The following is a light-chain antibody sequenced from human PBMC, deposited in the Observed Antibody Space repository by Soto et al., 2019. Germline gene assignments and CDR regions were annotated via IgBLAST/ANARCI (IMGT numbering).Light chain of an antibody. CDR3: QQRSNWPLT. CDR1: QSVSSN. CDR2: GAS. J-gene: IGKJ4*01. V-gene: IGKV3-15*01. Sequence: EVVMTQSPDSLSVSPGERATLSCRASQSVSSNLAWYQQKLGQAPRLLIYGASTRATGISARFSGSGSGTEFTLTISSLQSEDVAVYYCQQRSNWPLTFGGGTRVEI.